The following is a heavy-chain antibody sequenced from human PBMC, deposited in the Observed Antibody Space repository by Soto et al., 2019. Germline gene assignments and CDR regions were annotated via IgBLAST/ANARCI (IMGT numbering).Heavy chain of an antibody. CDR2: IYYSGST. V-gene: IGHV4-59*01. J-gene: IGHJ4*02. D-gene: IGHD2-21*01. CDR1: GGSISSYY. Sequence: SETLSLTCTVSGGSISSYYWSWIRQPPGKGLEWIGYIYYSGSTNYNPSLKSRVTISVDTSKNQFSLKLSSVTAADTAVYYCARGKSYDYIAYWGQGTLVTVSS. CDR3: ARGKSYDYIAY.